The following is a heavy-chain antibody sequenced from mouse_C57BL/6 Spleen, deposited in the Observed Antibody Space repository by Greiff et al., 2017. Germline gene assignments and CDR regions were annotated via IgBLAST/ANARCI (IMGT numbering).Heavy chain of an antibody. CDR1: GYTFTDYE. J-gene: IGHJ3*01. V-gene: IGHV1-15*01. D-gene: IGHD1-1*01. Sequence: VQLQQSGAELVRPGASVTLSCKASGYTFTDYEMHWVKQTPVHGLAWIGAIDPETGGTAYNQKFKGKAILTADKSSSTAYMELRSLTSEDSAVYYCTRYYYYGSSYGWCAYWGQGTLVTVSA. CDR2: IDPETGGT. CDR3: TRYYYYGSSYGWCAY.